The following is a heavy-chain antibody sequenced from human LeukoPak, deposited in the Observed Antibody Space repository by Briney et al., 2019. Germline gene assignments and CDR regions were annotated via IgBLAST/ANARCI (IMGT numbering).Heavy chain of an antibody. J-gene: IGHJ1*01. Sequence: GAPVKVSCKASGGTFSSYAISWVRQAPGQGLEWMGGIIPIFGTANYAQKFQGRVTITADESTSTAYMELSSLRAEDTAVYYCATHRPIRLGYCSSTSCFEYFQHWGQGTLVTVSS. V-gene: IGHV1-69*13. CDR1: GGTFSSYA. D-gene: IGHD2-2*01. CDR3: ATHRPIRLGYCSSTSCFEYFQH. CDR2: IIPIFGTA.